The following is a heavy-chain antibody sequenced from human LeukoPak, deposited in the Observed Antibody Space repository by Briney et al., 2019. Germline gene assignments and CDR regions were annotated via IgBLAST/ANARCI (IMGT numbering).Heavy chain of an antibody. CDR3: ARERYCSGGSCYSGALDT. CDR2: INPNSGGT. J-gene: IGHJ3*02. Sequence: ASVKVSCKASGYTFTGYYMHWVRQAPGQGLEWMGWINPNSGGTNYAQKFQGRVTMTTDTSTSTAYMELRSLRSDDRAVYYCARERYCSGGSCYSGALDTWGQGTMVTVSS. CDR1: GYTFTGYY. D-gene: IGHD2-15*01. V-gene: IGHV1-2*02.